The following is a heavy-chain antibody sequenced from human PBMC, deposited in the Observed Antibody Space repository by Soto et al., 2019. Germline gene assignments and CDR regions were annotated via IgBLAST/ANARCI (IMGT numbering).Heavy chain of an antibody. J-gene: IGHJ5*02. Sequence: SVKVSCKASGGTFSSYAISWVRQAPGQGLEWMGGIIPIFGTANYAQKFQGRVTITADESTSTAYMELSSLRSEDTAVYYCAREGGPTIFGVVIENWFEPWGQGTLVTVS. D-gene: IGHD3-3*01. CDR2: IIPIFGTA. CDR3: AREGGPTIFGVVIENWFEP. CDR1: GGTFSSYA. V-gene: IGHV1-69*13.